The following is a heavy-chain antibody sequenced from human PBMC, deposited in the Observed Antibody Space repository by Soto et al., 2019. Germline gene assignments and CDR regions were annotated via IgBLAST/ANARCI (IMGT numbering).Heavy chain of an antibody. D-gene: IGHD4-17*01. CDR3: AKVGDADYGDCARGYFDY. J-gene: IGHJ4*02. V-gene: IGHV3-23*01. CDR1: GFTFSSYA. CDR2: ISGSGGST. Sequence: EVQLLESGGGLVQPGGSLRLSCAASGFTFSSYAMSWVRQAPGKGLEWVSAISGSGGSTYYADSVKGRFTISRDNSKNTLYLHMNSLRAEDTAVYYCAKVGDADYGDCARGYFDYWGQGTLVTVSS.